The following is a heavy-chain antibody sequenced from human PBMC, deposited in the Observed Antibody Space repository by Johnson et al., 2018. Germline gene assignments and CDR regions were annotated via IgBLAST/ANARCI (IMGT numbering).Heavy chain of an antibody. CDR3: TRRKNRGATPVAFDV. Sequence: VQLQESGGGVVQPGRSLRLSCVGSGFTVSGSAMHWVRQASGKGLEWVGRIRTRGNDYATAYAASVEGRFTISRDESKNTAYLEMNGLKTEDTAIYCLTRRKNRGATPVAFDVWGQGTLVTVSS. D-gene: IGHD2-15*01. CDR2: IRTRGNDYAT. V-gene: IGHV3-73*01. J-gene: IGHJ3*01. CDR1: GFTVSGSA.